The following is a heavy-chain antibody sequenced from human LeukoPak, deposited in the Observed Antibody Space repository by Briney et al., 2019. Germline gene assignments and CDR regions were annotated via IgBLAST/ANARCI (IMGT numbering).Heavy chain of an antibody. Sequence: GGSLRLSCAASGFTFSSYSMNWVRQAPGKGLEWVSSISSSSSYIYYADSVKGRFTISRDNAKNSLYLQMNSLRAEDTAVYYCARPRRGMGPDYWGQGTLVTVSS. V-gene: IGHV3-21*01. CDR3: ARPRRGMGPDY. J-gene: IGHJ4*02. CDR2: ISSSSSYI. CDR1: GFTFSSYS. D-gene: IGHD6-13*01.